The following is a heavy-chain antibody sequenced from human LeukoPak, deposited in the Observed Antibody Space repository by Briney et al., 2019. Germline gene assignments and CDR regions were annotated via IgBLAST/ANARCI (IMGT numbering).Heavy chain of an antibody. V-gene: IGHV3-48*01. CDR3: AELGITMIGGV. CDR2: ISSSTRII. Sequence: QPGGSLRLSCAASGFTLSGYGMNWVRQAPGKGLEWVSYISSSTRIIYYADSVKGRLTISRDNAKNSLYLQMNSLRAEDTAVYYCAELGITMIGGVWGKGTTVTISS. J-gene: IGHJ6*04. CDR1: GFTLSGYG. D-gene: IGHD3-10*02.